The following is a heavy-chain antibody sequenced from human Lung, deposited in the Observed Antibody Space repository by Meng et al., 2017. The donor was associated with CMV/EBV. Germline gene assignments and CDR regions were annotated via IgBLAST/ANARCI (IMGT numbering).Heavy chain of an antibody. D-gene: IGHD4-11*01. CDR1: GYQFKFSS. CDR3: ARDNSHWSKDF. Sequence: SCKTSGYQFKFSSMHWVRQAPGQGPEWMGIFDPSGDSTSDAWKFQGRLTLTEDRSTTTMYMELRSLRSEDTAVYYCARDNSHWSKDFWGQGTLVTVSS. CDR2: FDPSGDST. J-gene: IGHJ4*02. V-gene: IGHV1-46*02.